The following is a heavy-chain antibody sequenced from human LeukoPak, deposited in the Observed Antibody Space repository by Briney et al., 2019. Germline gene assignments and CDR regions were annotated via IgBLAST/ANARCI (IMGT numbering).Heavy chain of an antibody. CDR3: ARDRAGYSYGTYFDC. CDR2: ISSTSNYI. Sequence: GGSLRLSCAASGFSFSSYWMHWVRQVPGKGLEWVSSISSTSNYISYADSLKGRFTISRDNAKNSLYLQMNSLRAEDTAVYYCARDRAGYSYGTYFDCWGQGTLVTVSS. V-gene: IGHV3-21*01. CDR1: GFSFSSYW. D-gene: IGHD5-18*01. J-gene: IGHJ4*02.